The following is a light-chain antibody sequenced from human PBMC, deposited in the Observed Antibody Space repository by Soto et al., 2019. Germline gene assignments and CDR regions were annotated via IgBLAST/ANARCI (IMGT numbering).Light chain of an antibody. CDR2: GAS. CDR1: QSVRSN. CDR3: QQYGSSGT. V-gene: IGKV3-15*01. Sequence: EMVMTQSPATLSVSPGERATLSCRASQSVRSNLAWYQQKPGQAPRLLIYGASTRATGIPARFSGSGSGTEFTLTISSLQSEDFAVYYCQQYGSSGTFGQGTKVDIK. J-gene: IGKJ1*01.